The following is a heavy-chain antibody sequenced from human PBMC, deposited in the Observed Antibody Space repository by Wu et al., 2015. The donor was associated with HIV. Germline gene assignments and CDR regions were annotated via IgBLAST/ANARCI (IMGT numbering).Heavy chain of an antibody. D-gene: IGHD5-24*01. CDR3: ARLQSLHGLYSNADY. V-gene: IGHV1-18*01. CDR2: IGVSNGNT. Sequence: QVQLVQSGGEVKKPGASVKVSCKASGYSFVRYSLNWVRQAPGQGLEWMGWIGVSNGNTIYAQKFQGRVTMTRDTAVSTAYMELNSVRSDDTAVYYCARLQSLHGLYSNADYWGQGTLVTVSS. J-gene: IGHJ4*02. CDR1: GYSFVRYS.